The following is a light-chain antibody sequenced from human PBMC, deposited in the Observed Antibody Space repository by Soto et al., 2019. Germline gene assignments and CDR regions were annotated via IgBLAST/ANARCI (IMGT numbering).Light chain of an antibody. Sequence: EIVLTQSPATLSLSPGETATLSCRASQTVNSDYLAWFQQRPGQAPRLLIFATSRRATDIPDRFSGSGSGTDFTLAIRRLEPEDFAVYYCHQFGYSPRTFGQGTKV. J-gene: IGKJ1*01. CDR3: HQFGYSPRT. V-gene: IGKV3-20*01. CDR2: ATS. CDR1: QTVNSDY.